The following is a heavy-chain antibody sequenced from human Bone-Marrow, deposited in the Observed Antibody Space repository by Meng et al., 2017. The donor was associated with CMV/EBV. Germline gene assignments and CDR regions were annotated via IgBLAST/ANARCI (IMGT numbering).Heavy chain of an antibody. CDR1: GFSFSGYY. Sequence: ASVKVSCKSSGFSFSGYYIHWVRQAPGQGLEWVGWINPNNGGTNSAQKFQGRVTMTRDASITTAHMELSRLQSDDTALYYCARGTVVGIRGVFDYWGEGNLVTVSS. CDR2: INPNNGGT. D-gene: IGHD3-10*01. CDR3: ARGTVVGIRGVFDY. J-gene: IGHJ4*02. V-gene: IGHV1-2*02.